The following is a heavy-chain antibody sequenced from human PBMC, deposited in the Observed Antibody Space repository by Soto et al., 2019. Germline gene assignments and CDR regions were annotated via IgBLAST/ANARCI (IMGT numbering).Heavy chain of an antibody. CDR3: ARGGGVGATTGWD. V-gene: IGHV1-69*06. Sequence: QVQLVQSGAEVKKPGSSVKVSCKASGGTFSSYAISWVRQAPGQGLEWMGGIIPIFGTANYAQKFQGSVTITADISTSTAYVELSSLRCGATAVYFGARGGGVGATTGWDWGQGTLVTVSS. D-gene: IGHD1-26*01. CDR1: GGTFSSYA. CDR2: IIPIFGTA. J-gene: IGHJ4*02.